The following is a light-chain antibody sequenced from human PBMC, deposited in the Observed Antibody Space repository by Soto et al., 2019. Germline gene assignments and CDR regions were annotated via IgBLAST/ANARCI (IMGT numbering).Light chain of an antibody. CDR1: QSINTF. V-gene: IGKV1-39*01. Sequence: DIQMTQSPSSLSASIGDKFTITCRASQSINTFLDWFQQKPGKAPQLLIYGASSRATGIPDRFSGSGSGTDFTLTISRLEPEDFAVYYCQQYGSSPTWTFGQGTKVDIK. CDR3: QQYGSSPTWT. J-gene: IGKJ1*01. CDR2: GAS.